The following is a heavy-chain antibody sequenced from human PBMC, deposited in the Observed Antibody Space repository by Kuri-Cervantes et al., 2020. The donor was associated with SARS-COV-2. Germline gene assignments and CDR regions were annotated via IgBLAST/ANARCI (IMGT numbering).Heavy chain of an antibody. CDR2: IKPNNGDT. V-gene: IGHV1-2*02. CDR1: GYTFTDRY. Sequence: ASVKVSCKASGYTFTDRYIHWVRQAPGQGLEWMGRIKPNNGDTEYAQNFQGRVTTTRDTFSTTVYMELNSPRFDDTAVYYCARGKYWSGSGLEEAAFDIWGQGTLVTVSS. CDR3: ARGKYWSGSGLEEAAFDI. J-gene: IGHJ3*02. D-gene: IGHD3-3*01.